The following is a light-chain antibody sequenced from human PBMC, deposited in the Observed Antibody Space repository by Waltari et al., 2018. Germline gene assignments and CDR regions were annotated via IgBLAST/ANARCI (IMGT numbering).Light chain of an antibody. J-gene: IGLJ2*01. CDR2: DVT. V-gene: IGLV2-14*03. CDR3: SSYTSSSTLDVV. Sequence: QSALTQPASVSGSPGQSITISCTGTSSDVGGYNYVSWYQQHPGKAPKLMIYDVTIRPSGVSHRFSGSKSGSTASLTISGLRAEDEADYYCSSYTSSSTLDVVFGGGTKLTVL. CDR1: SSDVGGYNY.